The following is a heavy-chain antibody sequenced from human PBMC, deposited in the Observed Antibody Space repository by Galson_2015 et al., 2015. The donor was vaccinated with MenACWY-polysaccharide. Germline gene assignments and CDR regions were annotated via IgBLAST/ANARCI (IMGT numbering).Heavy chain of an antibody. D-gene: IGHD2-2*01. CDR1: GFTFSRYA. V-gene: IGHV3-30-3*01. CDR3: ARDYCTRTTCSGMDV. CDR2: ISYDATNK. Sequence: SLRLSCAASGFTFSRYAMHWVRQAPGKGLEWVAVISYDATNKFYADSVKGRFTVSRDNSAKTVHLEMNSLRAEDTATYYCARDYCTRTTCSGMDVWGQGTAVTVSS. J-gene: IGHJ6*01.